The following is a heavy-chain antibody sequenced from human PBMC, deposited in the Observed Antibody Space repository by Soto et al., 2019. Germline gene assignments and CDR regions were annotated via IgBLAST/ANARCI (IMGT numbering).Heavy chain of an antibody. V-gene: IGHV6-1*01. J-gene: IGHJ6*02. Sequence: KQSQTLSLTCAISGDSVSSNSAAWNWIRQSPSRGLEWLGRTYYRSKWYNDYAVSVKSRITINPDTSKNQFSLQLNSVTPEDTAVYYCARGLKILGYCSGGSCYFYGMDVWGQGTTVTVSS. CDR3: ARGLKILGYCSGGSCYFYGMDV. CDR2: TYYRSKWYN. CDR1: GDSVSSNSAA. D-gene: IGHD2-15*01.